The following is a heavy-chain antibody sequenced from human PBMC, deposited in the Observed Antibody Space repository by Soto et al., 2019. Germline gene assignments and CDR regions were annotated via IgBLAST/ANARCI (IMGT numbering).Heavy chain of an antibody. Sequence: QITLKESGPTLVKPTQTLTLTCTFSGFSLSTSGVGVGWIRQPPGKALEWLALIYWNDDKRYSPSLKSRLTITKDTSKNQVVLTMTNMDPVDTATYYCARGELLWFGEPYNWFDPWGQGTLVTVSS. J-gene: IGHJ5*02. V-gene: IGHV2-5*01. CDR3: ARGELLWFGEPYNWFDP. CDR1: GFSLSTSGVG. D-gene: IGHD3-10*01. CDR2: IYWNDDK.